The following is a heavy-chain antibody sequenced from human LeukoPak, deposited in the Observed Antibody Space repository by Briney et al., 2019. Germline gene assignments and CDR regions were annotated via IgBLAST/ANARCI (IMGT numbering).Heavy chain of an antibody. D-gene: IGHD2-2*01. CDR3: ARDRRYCSSTSCPNGMDV. CDR1: GGSISSYY. V-gene: IGHV4-4*07. Sequence: SETLSLTCTVSGGSISSYYWNWIRQPAGKGLEWIGRIYTSGSTNYNPSLKSRVTMSVDTSKNQFSLKLSSVTAADTAVYYCARDRRYCSSTSCPNGMDVWGQGTTVTVSS. J-gene: IGHJ6*02. CDR2: IYTSGST.